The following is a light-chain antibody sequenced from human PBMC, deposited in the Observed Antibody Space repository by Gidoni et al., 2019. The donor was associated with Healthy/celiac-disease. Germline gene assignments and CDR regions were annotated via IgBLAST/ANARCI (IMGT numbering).Light chain of an antibody. Sequence: DIQMTQSPSSLSASVGDRVTITCQASQDISNYLNWYQQKPGKAPKLLIYDASNLETGVPSRFSGSGSGTDFTFTISSLQPEDIATYYCQQYDNLPPYTFXXXTKXEIK. CDR3: QQYDNLPPYT. J-gene: IGKJ2*01. CDR2: DAS. V-gene: IGKV1-33*01. CDR1: QDISNY.